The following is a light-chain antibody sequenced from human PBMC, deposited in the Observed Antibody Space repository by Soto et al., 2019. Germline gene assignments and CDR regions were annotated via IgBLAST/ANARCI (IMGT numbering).Light chain of an antibody. CDR2: EVS. V-gene: IGLV2-14*01. CDR3: SSYTRSSTWV. CDR1: SSDIGGFNY. Sequence: QSVLTQPASVSGSPGQSITISCTGTSSDIGGFNYVSWYQQHPGKAPKLIIFEVSNRPSGVSNRFSASKSGSTASLTISGLQAEDEADFYCSSYTRSSTWVFGGGTKLTVL. J-gene: IGLJ3*02.